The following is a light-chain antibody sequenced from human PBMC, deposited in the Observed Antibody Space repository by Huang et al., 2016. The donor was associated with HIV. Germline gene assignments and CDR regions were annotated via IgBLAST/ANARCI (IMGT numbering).Light chain of an antibody. CDR1: QSVLDSSDSRNY. Sequence: DIVMTQSPDSLAVSLGERAPINCKSSQSVLDSSDSRNYFAWYQKRPGQPPKLLIHWASIRESGVPDRFSGSGSGTDFTLTISSLQAEDVAVYYCQQYYSSLMFSFGQGTRVEIK. J-gene: IGKJ2*03. CDR2: WAS. V-gene: IGKV4-1*01. CDR3: QQYYSSLMFS.